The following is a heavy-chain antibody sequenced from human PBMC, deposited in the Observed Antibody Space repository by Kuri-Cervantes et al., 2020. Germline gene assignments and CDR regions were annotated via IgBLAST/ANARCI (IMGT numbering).Heavy chain of an antibody. CDR2: ISYDGSNK. V-gene: IGHV3-30*03. J-gene: IGHJ4*02. D-gene: IGHD3-3*01. CDR3: ARVTMGISIFGVIDY. CDR1: GFTFSSYG. Sequence: LSLTCAAPGFTFSSYGMHWVRQAPGKGLEWVAVISYDGSNKYYADSVKGRFTISRDNAKNSLYLQMNSLRAEDTAVYYCARVTMGISIFGVIDYWGQGTLVTVSS.